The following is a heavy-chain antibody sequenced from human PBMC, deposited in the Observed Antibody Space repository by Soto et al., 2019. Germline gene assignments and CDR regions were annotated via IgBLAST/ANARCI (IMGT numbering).Heavy chain of an antibody. Sequence: EVQLLESGGGLVQPGGSLTLSCATSGFTFSSYAMVWVRQAAEKGLEWVASISNNGDTAYYADSVKGRFTISRGNSANTLYLQMHGLRADDTALYFCAKSRVFIGAIVTLLDSWGQGTQVTVSS. CDR1: GFTFSSYA. D-gene: IGHD3-16*02. V-gene: IGHV3-23*01. J-gene: IGHJ4*02. CDR2: ISNNGDTA. CDR3: AKSRVFIGAIVTLLDS.